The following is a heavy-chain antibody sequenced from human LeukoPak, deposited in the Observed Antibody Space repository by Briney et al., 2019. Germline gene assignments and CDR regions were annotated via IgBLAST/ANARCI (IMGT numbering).Heavy chain of an antibody. J-gene: IGHJ4*02. CDR1: GYTFTDYH. Sequence: GASVKVSCKASGYTFTDYHIHWVRQAPGQGLEWMGWINPNSGGTNYAQKFQGRVTMTRDTSISTAHMELSRLRSDDTAVYYCAREVWDYWGQGTLVTVSA. V-gene: IGHV1-2*02. CDR2: INPNSGGT. D-gene: IGHD1-14*01. CDR3: AREVWDY.